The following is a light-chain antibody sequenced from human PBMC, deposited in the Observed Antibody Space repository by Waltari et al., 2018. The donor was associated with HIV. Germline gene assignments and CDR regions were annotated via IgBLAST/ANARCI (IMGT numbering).Light chain of an antibody. J-gene: IGLJ2*01. V-gene: IGLV3-19*01. CDR2: GKN. Sequence: SSELTQDPAVSVALGQTVRITCHGDRLRSYYASWYQQKPGQAPVLVIYGKNNRPSGIPDRFSGSSSGNTASLTITGAQAEDEADYYCNSRDSSGNPHVVFGGGTKLTVL. CDR3: NSRDSSGNPHVV. CDR1: RLRSYY.